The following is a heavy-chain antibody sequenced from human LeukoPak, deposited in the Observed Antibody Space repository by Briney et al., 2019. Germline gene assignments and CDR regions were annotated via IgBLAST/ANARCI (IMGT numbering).Heavy chain of an antibody. D-gene: IGHD6-13*01. CDR2: INPNSGGT. CDR1: GYTFTGQY. J-gene: IGHJ4*02. CDR3: ARGGNIAAAQILRGNYFDY. V-gene: IGHV1-2*02. Sequence: ASVKVSCKASGYTFTGQYMHWVRQAPGQGREWKGGINPNSGGTNYAQKFQGRVTMTRDTPISTAYMELSTLISDDTAVYYCARGGNIAAAQILRGNYFDYWGQGTLVTVSS.